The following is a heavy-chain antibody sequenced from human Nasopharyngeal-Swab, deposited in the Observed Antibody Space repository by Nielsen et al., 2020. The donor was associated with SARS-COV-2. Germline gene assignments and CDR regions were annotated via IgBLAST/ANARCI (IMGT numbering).Heavy chain of an antibody. CDR2: MNPNSGNT. V-gene: IGHV1-8*02. D-gene: IGHD3-10*01. CDR3: ARGQYYGSGSLNWFDP. Sequence: ASVKVSCKASGYTFTSYGINWVRQATGQGLEWMGWMNPNSGNTGYAQKFQGRVTMTRNTSISTAYMELSSLRSEDTAVYYCARGQYYGSGSLNWFDPWGQGTLVTVSS. CDR1: GYTFTSYG. J-gene: IGHJ5*02.